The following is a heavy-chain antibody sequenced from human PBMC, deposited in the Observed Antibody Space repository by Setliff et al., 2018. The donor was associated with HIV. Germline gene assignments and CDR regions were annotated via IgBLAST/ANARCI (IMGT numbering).Heavy chain of an antibody. CDR3: AREIWGQVAHVPYGMDV. CDR1: GYTFTGYY. D-gene: IGHD5-12*01. V-gene: IGHV1-2*02. J-gene: IGHJ6*02. CDR2: INPNSGGT. Sequence: ASVKVSCKASGYTFTGYYMHWVRQAPGQGLEWMGWINPNSGGTNYAQKFQGRVTMTRDTSISTAYTELSRLRSDDTAIYYCAREIWGQVAHVPYGMDVWGQGTTVTVSS.